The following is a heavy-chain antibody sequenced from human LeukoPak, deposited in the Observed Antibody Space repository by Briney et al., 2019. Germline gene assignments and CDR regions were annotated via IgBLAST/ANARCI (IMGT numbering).Heavy chain of an antibody. CDR2: IYSDNT. D-gene: IGHD4-23*01. Sequence: GGTLRLSCTASGFTFSSYGMNWVRQAPGKGLEWVSFIYSDNTHYSDSVKGRFTISRDNSKNTLYLQMNSLRAEDTAVYYCAKATVANYGGKPANFDYWGQGTLVTVSS. J-gene: IGHJ4*02. CDR3: AKATVANYGGKPANFDY. CDR1: GFTFSSYG. V-gene: IGHV3-23*03.